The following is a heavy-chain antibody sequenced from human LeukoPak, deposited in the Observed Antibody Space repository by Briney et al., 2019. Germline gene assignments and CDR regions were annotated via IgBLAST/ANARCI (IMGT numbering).Heavy chain of an antibody. CDR3: VGDIVPPGIFWDH. CDR1: GFTFRIFW. CDR2: INPDGSEK. D-gene: IGHD1-26*01. J-gene: IGHJ4*02. Sequence: GGSLRLSCAASGFTFRIFWMSWVRQAPGKGLEWVANINPDGSEKYNVDSVKGRFTISRDNAKNSLYLQMNSLRAEDTAVYHCVGDIVPPGIFWDHWGQGTPVTVSS. V-gene: IGHV3-7*05.